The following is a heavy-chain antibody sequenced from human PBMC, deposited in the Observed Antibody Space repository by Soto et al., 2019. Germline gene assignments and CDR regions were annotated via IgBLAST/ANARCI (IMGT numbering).Heavy chain of an antibody. D-gene: IGHD3-9*01. CDR3: ARDLEGLLGGSYYDILTGYYYNWFDP. J-gene: IGHJ5*02. Sequence: GGSLRLSCAASGFTFSSYSMNWVRQAPGKGLEWVSYISSSSSTIYYADSVKGRFTISRDNAKNSLYLQMNSLRDEDTAVYYWARDLEGLLGGSYYDILTGYYYNWFDPWGQGTLVTVSS. CDR2: ISSSSSTI. CDR1: GFTFSSYS. V-gene: IGHV3-48*02.